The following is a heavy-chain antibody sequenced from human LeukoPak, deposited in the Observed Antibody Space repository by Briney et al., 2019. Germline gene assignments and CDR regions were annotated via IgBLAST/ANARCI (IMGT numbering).Heavy chain of an antibody. V-gene: IGHV3-21*01. CDR3: ARDRVDY. J-gene: IGHJ4*02. D-gene: IGHD3-10*01. Sequence: GGSLRLSCAASGFTFSICSMNWVRQAPGKGLEWVSFISTSSSYIYYADSVKGRFAISRDNAKNSLYLQMNSLRAEDTAVYYCARDRVDYWGQGTLVTVSS. CDR1: GFTFSICS. CDR2: ISTSSSYI.